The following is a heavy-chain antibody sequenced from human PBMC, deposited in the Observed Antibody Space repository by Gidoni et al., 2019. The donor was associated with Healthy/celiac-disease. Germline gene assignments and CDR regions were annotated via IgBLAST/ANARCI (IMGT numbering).Heavy chain of an antibody. CDR3: ARPKGDFWSGYYNWFDP. Sequence: QVQLVQSGAEVKKPGSSVKVSCKSSGGTFSSYAISWVRQAPGQGLEWMGGIIPIFGTANYAQKFQGRVTITADESTSTAYMELSSLRSEDTAVYYCARPKGDFWSGYYNWFDPWGQGTLVTVSS. CDR1: GGTFSSYA. V-gene: IGHV1-69*01. CDR2: IIPIFGTA. D-gene: IGHD3-3*01. J-gene: IGHJ5*02.